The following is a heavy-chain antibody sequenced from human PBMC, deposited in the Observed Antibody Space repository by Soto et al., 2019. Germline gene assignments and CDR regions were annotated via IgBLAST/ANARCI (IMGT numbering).Heavy chain of an antibody. J-gene: IGHJ3*02. D-gene: IGHD2-15*01. V-gene: IGHV3-33*01. CDR2: IWYDGSNK. Sequence: GGSLRLSCAASGFTFSSHAMHWVRQAPGKGLEWVAIIWYDGSNKYFGDSVKGRFTISRDNLKNTLYLQMNSLRVEDTAVYYCTRVPTPVPAAIDIWGQGTMVTVSS. CDR1: GFTFSSHA. CDR3: TRVPTPVPAAIDI.